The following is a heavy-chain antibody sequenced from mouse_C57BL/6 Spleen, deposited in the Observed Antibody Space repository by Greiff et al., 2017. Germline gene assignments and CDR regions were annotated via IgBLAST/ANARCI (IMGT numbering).Heavy chain of an antibody. CDR2: ISDGGSYT. V-gene: IGHV5-4*01. D-gene: IGHD2-3*01. Sequence: EVQLVESGGGLVKPGGSLKLSCAASGFTFSSYAMSWVRQTPEKRLERVATISDGGSYTYYPDNVKGRFTISRDNAKNNLYLQMSHLKSEDTAMYYCARDTGWLPPFAYWGQGTLVTVSA. CDR1: GFTFSSYA. CDR3: ARDTGWLPPFAY. J-gene: IGHJ3*01.